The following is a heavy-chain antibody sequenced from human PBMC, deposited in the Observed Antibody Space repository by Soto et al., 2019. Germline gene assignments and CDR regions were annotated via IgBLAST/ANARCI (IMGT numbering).Heavy chain of an antibody. D-gene: IGHD5-12*01. J-gene: IGHJ5*02. CDR3: ARAISGYVT. V-gene: IGHV1-3*01. CDR1: GITFSSYA. CDR2: INVGNGDT. Sequence: ASVKVSCKASGITFSSYALHWVRQVPGQRLEWMGWINVGNGDTRYSQIFRGRVTLTRDTSASTAYLDLSSLRSEDTAIYYCARAISGYVTWGQGTLVTVSS.